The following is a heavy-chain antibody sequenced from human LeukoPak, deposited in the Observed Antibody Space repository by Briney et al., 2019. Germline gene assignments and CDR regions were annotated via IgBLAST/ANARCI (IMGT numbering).Heavy chain of an antibody. J-gene: IGHJ4*02. Sequence: PGGSLRLSCAASGFIVSRYWMSWVRQAPGKGLEWVADIKEDGSEKHCVDSVKGRFTISRDNAENSLYLQMNSLRAEDTAIYYCARDLGVCSGGTCYSAYDYWGQGTLVTVSS. V-gene: IGHV3-7*01. CDR2: IKEDGSEK. CDR3: ARDLGVCSGGTCYSAYDY. CDR1: GFIVSRYW. D-gene: IGHD2-15*01.